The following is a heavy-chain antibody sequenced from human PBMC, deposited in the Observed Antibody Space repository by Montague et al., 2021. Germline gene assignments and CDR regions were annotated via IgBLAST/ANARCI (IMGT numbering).Heavy chain of an antibody. Sequence: SETLSLTCTVSGGSISSSPFHWGWIRQSPGKGLEWIGSNYYRGNTYYNPSLKSRVSLSIDTSKNQFSLKMNSVTAADTAVYYCARAGPRTYGGDSLDYWGQGALVTVSS. CDR2: NYYRGNT. CDR3: ARAGPRTYGGDSLDY. J-gene: IGHJ4*02. D-gene: IGHD3-10*01. V-gene: IGHV4-39*01. CDR1: GGSISSSPFH.